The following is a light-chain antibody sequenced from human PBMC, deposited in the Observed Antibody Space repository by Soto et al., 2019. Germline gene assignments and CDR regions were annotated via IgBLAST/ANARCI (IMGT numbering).Light chain of an antibody. CDR1: QSIISY. CDR2: AAS. Sequence: DIQMTQSPSSLSASVGDIVTITCRASQSIISYLNWYQQKPGKAPKLLIYAASSLQSGVPSRFSGSGSGTDFTLTISSLQPEDFATYYCQQSYSTLITFGQGTRLEIK. CDR3: QQSYSTLIT. J-gene: IGKJ5*01. V-gene: IGKV1-39*01.